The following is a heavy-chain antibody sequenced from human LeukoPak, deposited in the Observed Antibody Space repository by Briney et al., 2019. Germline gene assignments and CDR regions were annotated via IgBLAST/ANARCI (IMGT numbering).Heavy chain of an antibody. D-gene: IGHD2-15*01. CDR3: AKGGSTYSYSSDY. CDR2: IRYDGSNT. Sequence: GGSLRLSCAASGFTFNNYGMHWVRQAPGKGLEWVTFIRYDGSNTYYADSVKGRFTISRDNSRNTLYLQMDSLRAEDTAVYYCAKGGSTYSYSSDYWGQGTLVTVSS. CDR1: GFTFNNYG. J-gene: IGHJ4*02. V-gene: IGHV3-30*02.